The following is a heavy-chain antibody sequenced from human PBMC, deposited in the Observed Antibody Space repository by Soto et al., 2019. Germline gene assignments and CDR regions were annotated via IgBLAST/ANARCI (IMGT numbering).Heavy chain of an antibody. CDR2: INPSCGST. CDR1: GYTFTSYY. Sequence: QVQLVQSGPEVKKPGASVKVSCKASGYTFTSYYMHWVRQAPGQGPEWMGIINPSCGSTSYAQKFQGRVTMTTDTSTSTVYMELSSLRSEDTAVYYCARGRREVTFGGVFASDYFDYWGQGTLVTVSS. D-gene: IGHD3-16*02. J-gene: IGHJ4*02. CDR3: ARGRREVTFGGVFASDYFDY. V-gene: IGHV1-46*03.